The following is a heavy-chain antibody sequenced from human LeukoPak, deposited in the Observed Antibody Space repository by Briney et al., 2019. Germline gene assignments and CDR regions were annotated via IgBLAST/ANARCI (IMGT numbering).Heavy chain of an antibody. J-gene: IGHJ3*01. CDR2: ISGSGGST. Sequence: PEGSLRLSCAASGFTFSSFAMSWVRQAPGEGLEWVSAISGSGGSTFYADSVKGRFTISRDNSKNTLFLQMNGLRAEDTAVYYCAKDRSCSGSSCNVGSWGQGTMVTVSS. CDR3: AKDRSCSGSSCNVGS. D-gene: IGHD2-2*01. CDR1: GFTFSSFA. V-gene: IGHV3-23*01.